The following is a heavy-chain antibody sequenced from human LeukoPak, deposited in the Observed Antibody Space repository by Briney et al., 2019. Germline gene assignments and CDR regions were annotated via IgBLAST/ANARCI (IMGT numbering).Heavy chain of an antibody. Sequence: SQTLSLTCTVSGGSISSGGYYWSWIRQHPGKGLEWIGYIYYSGSTYYNPSLKSRVTISVDTSKNQFSLKLSSVTAADTAVYYCARDRSIAAAGEEGGIDYWGQGTLVTVSS. J-gene: IGHJ4*02. CDR3: ARDRSIAAAGEEGGIDY. CDR2: IYYSGST. D-gene: IGHD6-13*01. V-gene: IGHV4-31*03. CDR1: GGSISSGGYY.